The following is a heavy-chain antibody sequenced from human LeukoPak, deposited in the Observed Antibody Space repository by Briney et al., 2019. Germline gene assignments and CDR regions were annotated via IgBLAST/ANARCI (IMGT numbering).Heavy chain of an antibody. CDR3: ARYGYGFYDISGYLGFDY. D-gene: IGHD3-22*01. Sequence: PGGSLRLSCAASGFTFSSYSMNWVRQAPGKGLEWVSYISSSSSTIYYADSVKGRFTISRDNAKNSLYLQMNSLRDEDTAVYYCARYGYGFYDISGYLGFDYWGQGTLVTVSS. CDR1: GFTFSSYS. V-gene: IGHV3-48*02. CDR2: ISSSSSTI. J-gene: IGHJ4*02.